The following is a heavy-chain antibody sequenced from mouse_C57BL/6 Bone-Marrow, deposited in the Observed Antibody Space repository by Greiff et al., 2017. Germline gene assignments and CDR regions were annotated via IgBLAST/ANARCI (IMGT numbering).Heavy chain of an antibody. CDR1: GYTFTSYW. CDR3: ARPYYSNYWYFYV. D-gene: IGHD2-5*01. V-gene: IGHV1-55*01. Sequence: QVQLQQPGAELVKPGASVKMSCKASGYTFTSYWITWVKQRPGQGLEWIGDIYPGSGSTNYNEKFKSTATLTLDPSSSPAYMQLSSLTSEDSAVFYCARPYYSNYWYFYVWGTGTTVTVSS. CDR2: IYPGSGST. J-gene: IGHJ1*03.